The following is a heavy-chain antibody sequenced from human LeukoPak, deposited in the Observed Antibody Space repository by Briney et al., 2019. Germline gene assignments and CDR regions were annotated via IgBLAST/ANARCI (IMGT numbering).Heavy chain of an antibody. Sequence: GGSLRLSCTASGFGIGASFTNWVRQAPGKGLEWVSLLSRGESAFYADSVKGRFTLSGDTSKNTVFLQMNSLRAEDTAVYFCARAVGVVDCNTYSCKPYYFDYWGQGALVTVSS. J-gene: IGHJ4*02. V-gene: IGHV3-66*01. CDR3: ARAVGVVDCNTYSCKPYYFDY. D-gene: IGHD2-2*01. CDR2: LSRGESA. CDR1: GFGIGASF.